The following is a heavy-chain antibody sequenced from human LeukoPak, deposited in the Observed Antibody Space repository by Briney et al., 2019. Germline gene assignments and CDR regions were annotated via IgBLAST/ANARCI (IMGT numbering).Heavy chain of an antibody. CDR1: GYTFTSYD. Sequence: ASVKVSCKASGYTFTSYDINWVRQATGQGLEWMGWMNPNSGNTGYAQKFQGRATMTRNTSISTAYMELSSLRSEDTAVYYCARVERVSSGWYPSWGQGTLVTVSS. CDR2: MNPNSGNT. D-gene: IGHD6-19*01. V-gene: IGHV1-8*01. J-gene: IGHJ4*02. CDR3: ARVERVSSGWYPS.